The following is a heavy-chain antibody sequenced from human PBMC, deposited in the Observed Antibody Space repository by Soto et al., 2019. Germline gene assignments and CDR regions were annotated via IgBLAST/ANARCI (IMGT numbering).Heavy chain of an antibody. V-gene: IGHV4-61*01. CDR1: GGSVSSGSYY. J-gene: IGHJ4*02. CDR3: ARRYCSGGSCYSRNGYYFDY. CDR2: IYYSGST. D-gene: IGHD2-15*01. Sequence: SETLSLTCTVSGGSVSSGSYYWSWIRQPPGKGLEWIGYIYYSGSTNYNPSLKSRVTISVDTSKNQFSLKLSSVTAADTAVYYCARRYCSGGSCYSRNGYYFDYWGQGTLVTVSS.